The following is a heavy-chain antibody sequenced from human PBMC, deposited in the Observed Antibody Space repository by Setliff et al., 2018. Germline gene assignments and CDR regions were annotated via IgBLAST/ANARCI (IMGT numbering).Heavy chain of an antibody. CDR1: GYSFSTYA. J-gene: IGHJ6*03. V-gene: IGHV7-4-1*02. D-gene: IGHD3-10*01. Sequence: ASVKVSCKASGYSFSTYAMSWIRQAPGQGLEWMGWINTNTGNPSYAQGFTGRFVFSLDTSVGTTFLQISSLKAEDTAVYYCARGIYYYSSGGFYYMDVWGKGTTVTVSS. CDR3: ARGIYYYSSGGFYYMDV. CDR2: INTNTGNP.